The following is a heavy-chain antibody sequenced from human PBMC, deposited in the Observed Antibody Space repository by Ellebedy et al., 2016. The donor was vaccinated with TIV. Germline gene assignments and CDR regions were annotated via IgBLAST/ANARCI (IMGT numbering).Heavy chain of an antibody. CDR3: AKGCGGSCYWEAY. CDR2: ISGGVGHT. CDR1: GFTFSNYV. V-gene: IGHV3-23*01. D-gene: IGHD2-15*01. J-gene: IGHJ4*02. Sequence: GESLKISCAASGFTFSNYVMSWVRQAPGKGLEWVSSISGGVGHTYYADSVKGRFTISRDNSKNTLYLQMNSLRAEDTAVYYCAKGCGGSCYWEAYWGQGTLVTVSS.